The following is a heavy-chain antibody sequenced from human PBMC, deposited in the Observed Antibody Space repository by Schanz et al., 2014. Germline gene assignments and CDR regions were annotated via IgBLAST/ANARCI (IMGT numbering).Heavy chain of an antibody. D-gene: IGHD3-10*01. Sequence: EVQLVESGGGLVQPGGSLRLSCAASGFTFTNYAMSWVRQAPGKGLEWVSAMNESHSTIYYADSVRGRFTISRDNAKNTLYLQMNSLRPEDTAVYYCARGGFGEVSYFDYWGQGTLVTVSS. V-gene: IGHV3-23*04. CDR3: ARGGFGEVSYFDY. CDR1: GFTFTNYA. CDR2: MNESHSTI. J-gene: IGHJ4*02.